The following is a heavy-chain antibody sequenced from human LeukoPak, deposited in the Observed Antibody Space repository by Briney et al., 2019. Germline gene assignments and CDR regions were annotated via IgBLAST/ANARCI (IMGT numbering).Heavy chain of an antibody. Sequence: GASVKVSCKASGYTFTCYYMHWVRQAPGQGLEWMGWINPNSGGTNYAQKFQGRVTMTRDTSISTAYMELSRLRSDDTAVYYCARAADIVGATVVFDYWGQGTLVTVSS. CDR1: GYTFTCYY. D-gene: IGHD1-26*01. J-gene: IGHJ4*02. CDR3: ARAADIVGATVVFDY. CDR2: INPNSGGT. V-gene: IGHV1-2*02.